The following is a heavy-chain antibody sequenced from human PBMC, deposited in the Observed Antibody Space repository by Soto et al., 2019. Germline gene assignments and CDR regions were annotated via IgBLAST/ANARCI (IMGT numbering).Heavy chain of an antibody. CDR3: ARGPDTMAKIDY. V-gene: IGHV4-31*11. J-gene: IGHJ4*02. Sequence: SETQSLTCAVSGGSVNTDDYCWTWIRQPPGKGLEWIGYIYSRGSTYYNPSLKSRVTISVDTSKNQFSLKLSSVTAADTAVYYCARGPDTMAKIDYWGQGTLVTVSS. CDR1: GGSVNTDDYC. CDR2: IYSRGST. D-gene: IGHD3-10*01.